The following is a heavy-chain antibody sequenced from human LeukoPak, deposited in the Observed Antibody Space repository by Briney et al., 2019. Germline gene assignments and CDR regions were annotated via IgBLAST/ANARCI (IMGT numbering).Heavy chain of an antibody. V-gene: IGHV4-34*01. CDR3: ARGSIRGLTNHNNWFDP. Sequence: SETLSLACAVYGGSFSGCYWSWIRQPPGKGLEWIEEINHSGSTNYNPSLKSRVTISVDTSKNQFSLKLSSVTAADTAVYYCARGSIRGLTNHNNWFDPWGQGTLVTVSS. CDR1: GGSFSGCY. D-gene: IGHD1-14*01. CDR2: INHSGST. J-gene: IGHJ5*02.